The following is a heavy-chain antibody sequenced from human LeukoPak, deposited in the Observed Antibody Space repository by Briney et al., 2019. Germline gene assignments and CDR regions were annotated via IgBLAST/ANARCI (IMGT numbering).Heavy chain of an antibody. V-gene: IGHV3-23*01. CDR1: GFTFTSYA. J-gene: IGHJ4*03. CDR3: AKTLVPYRPWYCHS. D-gene: IGHD2-2*01. Sequence: GGSLRLSCAASGFTFTSYAMSGVRQAPGRGLEWVSTTSAGGASTYSADSAKGRFTISSANSRNTLYRQINGLRTQARAIFYCAKTLVPYRPWYCHSWGHGTLVTVPS. CDR2: TSAGGAST.